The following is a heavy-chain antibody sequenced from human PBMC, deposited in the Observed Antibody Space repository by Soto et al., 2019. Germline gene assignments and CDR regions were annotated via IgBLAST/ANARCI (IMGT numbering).Heavy chain of an antibody. V-gene: IGHV4-38-2*02. Sequence: SETLSLTCAVSGYSISSGYYWGWIRQPPGKGLEWIGSIYHSGSTCYNPSLKSRVTISVDTSKNQFSLKLSSVTAADTAVYYCARDKISGWYHQFDYWGQGTLVTVSS. J-gene: IGHJ4*02. CDR2: IYHSGST. CDR1: GYSISSGYY. CDR3: ARDKISGWYHQFDY. D-gene: IGHD6-19*01.